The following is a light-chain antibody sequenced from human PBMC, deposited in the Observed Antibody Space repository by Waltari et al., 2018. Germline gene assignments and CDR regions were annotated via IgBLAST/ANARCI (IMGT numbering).Light chain of an antibody. J-gene: IGLJ2*01. CDR1: SSNIWASYA. V-gene: IGLV1-40*01. CDR3: QSYDSSLSGVV. CDR2: GNI. Sequence: QSVLTQPPSVSGAPGQRVTISCPGSSSNIWASYAVHWYQQLPGTAPKLLIYGNINRPSGVPDRFSGSKSGTSASLAITGLQAEDEAEYYCQSYDSSLSGVVFGGGTKLTVL.